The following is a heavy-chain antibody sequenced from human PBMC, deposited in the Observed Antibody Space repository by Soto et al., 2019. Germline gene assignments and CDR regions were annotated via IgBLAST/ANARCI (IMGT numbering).Heavy chain of an antibody. CDR2: INQDGSGK. CDR1: GFTFSNYW. Sequence: GGSLRLSCTASGFTFSNYWMTWVRQAPGKGLEWVANINQDGSGKEYVDSVKGRFTISRDNAKNSMYLQMNSLKGEDTAVYYCASGGGWLFASCGKGTLVTVSS. CDR3: ASGGGWLFAS. V-gene: IGHV3-7*02. D-gene: IGHD6-19*01. J-gene: IGHJ4*02.